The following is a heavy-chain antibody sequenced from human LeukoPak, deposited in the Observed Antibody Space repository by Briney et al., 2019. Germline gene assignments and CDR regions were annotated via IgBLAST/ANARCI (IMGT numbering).Heavy chain of an antibody. CDR1: GGTFSSYA. CDR2: IIPIFGTA. D-gene: IGHD3-10*01. CDR3: ARGEGPLRDHFDY. Sequence: SVKVSCKASGGTFSSYAISWVRQAPGQGLEWMGGIIPIFGTANYAQKSQGRVTITTDESTSTAYMELSSLRSEDTAVYYCARGEGPLRDHFDYWGQGTLVTVSS. V-gene: IGHV1-69*05. J-gene: IGHJ4*02.